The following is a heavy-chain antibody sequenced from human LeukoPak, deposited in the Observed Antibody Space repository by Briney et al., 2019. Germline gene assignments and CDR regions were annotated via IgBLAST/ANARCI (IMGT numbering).Heavy chain of an antibody. CDR2: INIDGGST. J-gene: IGHJ4*02. V-gene: IGHV3-74*01. CDR1: GVAFSSYW. D-gene: IGHD5-24*01. Sequence: VGSLRLSCTASGVAFSSYWMHWVRQAPGKGLVWVSRINIDGGSTSSPASVKGRFTISRDNAKNTLYLQMNSLRAEATAVYYCARRIQGMAPYYFDYWGQGTLVTVSS. CDR3: ARRIQGMAPYYFDY.